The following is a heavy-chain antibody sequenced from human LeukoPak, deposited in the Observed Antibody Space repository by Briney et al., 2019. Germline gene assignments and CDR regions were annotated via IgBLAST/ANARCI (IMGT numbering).Heavy chain of an antibody. CDR2: TSYDGNNK. J-gene: IGHJ4*02. CDR1: GFTFTSYG. Sequence: PGGSLRLSCAASGFTFTSYGMHWVRQAPDKGPEWVAFTSYDGNNKYYADSVKGRFTISRDNSKSTLSLQMNSLRAEDTAVYYCAKDLDSSTYVEDYWGQGTLVTVSS. D-gene: IGHD3-22*01. V-gene: IGHV3-30*18. CDR3: AKDLDSSTYVEDY.